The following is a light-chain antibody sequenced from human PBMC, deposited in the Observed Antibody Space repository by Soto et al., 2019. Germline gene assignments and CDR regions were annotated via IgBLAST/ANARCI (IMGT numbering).Light chain of an antibody. CDR3: QQSYITPYT. CDR2: MAS. Sequence: DIQMTQSPSSLSASVGDRVTITCRASQTFSNYLNWYQQKPGKAPRLLIYMASTLQSGVPSRFSGSGSGTDFTLTISSLQPEDSEIYYCQQSYITPYTFGQGTKLEIK. CDR1: QTFSNY. V-gene: IGKV1-39*01. J-gene: IGKJ2*01.